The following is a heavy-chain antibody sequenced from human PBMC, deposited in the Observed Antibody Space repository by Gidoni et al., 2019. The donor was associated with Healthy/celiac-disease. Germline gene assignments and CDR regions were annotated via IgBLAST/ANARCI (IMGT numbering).Heavy chain of an antibody. CDR2: IYYSGST. V-gene: IGHV4-59*01. Sequence: QVQLQESGPGLVKPSETLSLTCTVSGGSISSYYWSWIRQPPGKGLEWIGYIYYSGSTNYNPSLKSRVTISVDTSKNQFSLKLSSVTAADTAVYYCARERSWELLHQGWFDPWGQGTLVTVSS. CDR1: GGSISSYY. J-gene: IGHJ5*02. D-gene: IGHD1-26*01. CDR3: ARERSWELLHQGWFDP.